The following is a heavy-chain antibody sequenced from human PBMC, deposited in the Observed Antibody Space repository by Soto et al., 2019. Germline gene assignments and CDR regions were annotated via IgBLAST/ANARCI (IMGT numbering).Heavy chain of an antibody. V-gene: IGHV4-61*01. CDR3: ARGNVSEWFDSFYYYYGMDV. D-gene: IGHD3-3*01. J-gene: IGHJ6*02. CDR1: GGSGISGSYY. Sequence: PSETLSLTSTVSGGSGISGSYYWSWIRQPPGKGLEWIGYIYYSGSTNYNPSLKSRVTISVDTSKNQFSLKLSSVTAADTAVYYCARGNVSEWFDSFYYYYGMDVWGQGTTVTVSS. CDR2: IYYSGST.